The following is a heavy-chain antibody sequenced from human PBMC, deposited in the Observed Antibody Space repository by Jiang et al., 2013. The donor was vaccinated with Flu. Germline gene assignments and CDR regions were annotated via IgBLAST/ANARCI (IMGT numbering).Heavy chain of an antibody. Sequence: KPTQTLTLTCTVSGFSLSDARVGVAWIRQPPGKALEWLAHIFSNDEKSYSTSLRTRLTISKDTSKSHVVLTMTNMDPVDTATYYCAQIRGDTGMVRSNSLYGSGSYATYYNYYYMDVWGKGTTVTVSS. CDR1: GFSLSDARVG. J-gene: IGHJ6*03. V-gene: IGHV2-26*01. D-gene: IGHD3-10*01. CDR3: AQIRGDTGMVRSNSLYGSGSYATYYNYYYMDV. CDR2: IFSNDEK.